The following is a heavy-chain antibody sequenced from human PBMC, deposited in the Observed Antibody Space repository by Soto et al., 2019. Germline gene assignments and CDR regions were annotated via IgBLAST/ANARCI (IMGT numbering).Heavy chain of an antibody. CDR2: ISYDGSNK. Sequence: LRLSCAASGFTFSSYGMHWVRQAPGKGLEWVAVISYDGSNKYYADLVKGRFTISRDNSKSTLYLQMNSLRAEDTAVYYCARDPRDSPGAYYYNYYGLDVWGQGTTVTVSS. V-gene: IGHV3-30*03. D-gene: IGHD2-21*01. J-gene: IGHJ6*02. CDR1: GFTFSSYG. CDR3: ARDPRDSPGAYYYNYYGLDV.